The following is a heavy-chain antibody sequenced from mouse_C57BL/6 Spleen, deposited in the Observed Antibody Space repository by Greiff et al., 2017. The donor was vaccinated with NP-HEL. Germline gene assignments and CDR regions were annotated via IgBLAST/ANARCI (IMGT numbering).Heavy chain of an antibody. D-gene: IGHD3-2*02. Sequence: VQLKQSGPELVKPGASVKISCKASGYTFTDYNMDWVKQSPGKSLEWIGDINPNNGGTIYNQKFKGKATLTVDKSSSTAYLELRSLTSADTAVYYCARGGSSGYYFDYWGQGTTLTVSS. J-gene: IGHJ2*01. CDR2: INPNNGGT. V-gene: IGHV1-18*01. CDR3: ARGGSSGYYFDY. CDR1: GYTFTDYN.